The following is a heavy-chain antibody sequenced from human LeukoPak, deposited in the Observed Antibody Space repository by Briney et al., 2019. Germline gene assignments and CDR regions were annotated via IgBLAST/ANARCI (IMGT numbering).Heavy chain of an antibody. CDR3: ARTYYDILTGYPEDYWYFDL. J-gene: IGHJ2*01. CDR2: IYYSGST. V-gene: IGHV4-59*08. CDR1: GGSISSYY. D-gene: IGHD3-9*01. Sequence: SETLSLTCTVSGGSISSYYWSWIRQPPGKGLEWIGYIYYSGSTSYNPSLKSRVTISVDTSKNQFSLKLSSVTAADTAVYYCARTYYDILTGYPEDYWYFDLWGRGTLVTVSS.